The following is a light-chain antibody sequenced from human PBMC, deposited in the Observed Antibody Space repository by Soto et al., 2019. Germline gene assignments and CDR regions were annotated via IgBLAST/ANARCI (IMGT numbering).Light chain of an antibody. J-gene: IGKJ3*01. CDR3: QHRSDWPPA. CDR2: GAS. Sequence: EKVMTQSPATLFVSPGEGATLSCRASQSVSNNLAWYQQKPGQAPRLLIYGASTRAAGIPARFSGSGSGTDFTLTISNLEPEDFAVYFCQHRSDWPPAVGPGTKVDSK. V-gene: IGKV3-15*01. CDR1: QSVSNN.